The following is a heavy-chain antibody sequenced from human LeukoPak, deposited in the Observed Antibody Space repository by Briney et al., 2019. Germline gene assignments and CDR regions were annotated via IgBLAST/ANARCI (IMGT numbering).Heavy chain of an antibody. D-gene: IGHD3-10*01. CDR1: GGSISSYY. V-gene: IGHV4-4*07. J-gene: IGHJ3*02. CDR3: AKSNGYGLVDI. CDR2: IYTSGST. Sequence: SETLSLTCTVSGGSISSYYWSWIRQPAGKGLEWIGRIYTSGSTNYNPSLKSRVTMSVDTSRNQFSLKVNSETAADTAVYYCAKSNGYGLVDIWGQGTMVTVSS.